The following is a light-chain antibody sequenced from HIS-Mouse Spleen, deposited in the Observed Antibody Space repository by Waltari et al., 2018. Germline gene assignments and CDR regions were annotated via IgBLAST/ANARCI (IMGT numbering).Light chain of an antibody. CDR2: EGS. Sequence: QSALTQPASVSGSPGQSITISCTGTSSDAGRYNLVSWYQQHPGKAPKLMIYEGSKRPSGVSNRFSGSKSGNTASLTISGLQAEDEADYYCCSYAGSSIHVVFGGGTKLTVL. CDR3: CSYAGSSIHVV. V-gene: IGLV2-23*01. J-gene: IGLJ2*01. CDR1: SSDAGRYNL.